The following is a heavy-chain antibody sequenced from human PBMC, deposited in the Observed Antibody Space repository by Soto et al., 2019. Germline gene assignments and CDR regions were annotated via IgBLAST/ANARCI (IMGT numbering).Heavy chain of an antibody. CDR2: TGGTGRTT. CDR3: ARESEDLTSNFDY. Sequence: GGSLRLSCAASGFTFSISAMSWVRQAPGKGLEWVSTTGGTGRTTYYGDSMKGRFTISRDNAKNSLYLEMNSLRAEDTAVYYCARESEDLTSNFDYWGQGTLVTVSS. J-gene: IGHJ4*02. CDR1: GFTFSISA. V-gene: IGHV3-23*01.